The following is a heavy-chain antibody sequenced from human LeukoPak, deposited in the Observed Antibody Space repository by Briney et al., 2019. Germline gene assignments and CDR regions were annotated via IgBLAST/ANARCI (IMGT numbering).Heavy chain of an antibody. CDR2: IIPIFGTA. Sequence: SVKVSCKASGGTFSSYAISWVRQAPGQGLEWMGGIIPIFGTANHAQKFQGRVTITADESTSTDYMELSSLRSEDTAVYYCARVSIRGLRFLEQGEGRYYFDYWGQGTLVTVSS. CDR3: ARVSIRGLRFLEQGEGRYYFDY. D-gene: IGHD3-3*01. J-gene: IGHJ4*02. V-gene: IGHV1-69*13. CDR1: GGTFSSYA.